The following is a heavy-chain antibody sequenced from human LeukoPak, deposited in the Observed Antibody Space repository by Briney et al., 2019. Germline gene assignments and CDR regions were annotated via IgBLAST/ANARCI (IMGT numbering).Heavy chain of an antibody. CDR2: VDHTGST. J-gene: IGHJ6*03. Sequence: SETLSLTCAVYGGSFSGYYWTWIRQPPGKGLEWIGYVDHTGSTNFNPSLNGRVSISRDTSKNLFSLRLRSVTAADTAVYFCARGRVSSSTWYSTYYYYFYMDVWGKGTTVTVSS. CDR3: ARGRVSSSTWYSTYYYYFYMDV. V-gene: IGHV4-59*01. D-gene: IGHD4-11*01. CDR1: GGSFSGYY.